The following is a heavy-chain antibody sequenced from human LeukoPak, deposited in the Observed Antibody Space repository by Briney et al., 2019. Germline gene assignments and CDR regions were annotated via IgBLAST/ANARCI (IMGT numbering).Heavy chain of an antibody. CDR2: IHDSGTT. CDR3: ARSRGGHSDYGSWFDP. J-gene: IGHJ5*02. CDR1: GDSISSYY. V-gene: IGHV4-59*01. D-gene: IGHD4-17*01. Sequence: KPSETLSLTCTVSGDSISSYYWSWIRQPPGKGLEWIGYIHDSGTTNYSPSLKSRVTISLDTSKNQFSLKMASVTAADTAIYYCARSRGGHSDYGSWFDPWGQGTLVTVSS.